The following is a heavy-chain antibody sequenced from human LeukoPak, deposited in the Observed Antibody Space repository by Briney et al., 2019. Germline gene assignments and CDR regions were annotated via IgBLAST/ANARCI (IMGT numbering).Heavy chain of an antibody. V-gene: IGHV3-23*01. J-gene: IGHJ4*02. CDR2: ISDSGGST. D-gene: IGHD3-16*01. Sequence: GGSLRLSCAASGFTFSSYAMSWVRQAPGKGLEWVSAISDSGGSTYYADSVKGRFTISRDNSKNTLYLQMSSLRAEDTAVYYCAKGSYGGYFDYWGQGTLVTVSS. CDR3: AKGSYGGYFDY. CDR1: GFTFSSYA.